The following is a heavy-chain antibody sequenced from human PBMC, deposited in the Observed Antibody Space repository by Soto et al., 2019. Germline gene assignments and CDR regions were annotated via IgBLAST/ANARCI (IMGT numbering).Heavy chain of an antibody. D-gene: IGHD4-17*01. CDR3: AKDDDYPLGYYYGMDV. J-gene: IGHJ6*02. Sequence: PGGSLRLSCAASGFTFSSYAMSWVRQAPGKGLEWVSAISGSGGSTYYADSVKGRFTISRDNSKNTLYLQMNSLRAEDTAVYYCAKDDDYPLGYYYGMDVWGQGTTVTVSS. CDR1: GFTFSSYA. V-gene: IGHV3-23*01. CDR2: ISGSGGST.